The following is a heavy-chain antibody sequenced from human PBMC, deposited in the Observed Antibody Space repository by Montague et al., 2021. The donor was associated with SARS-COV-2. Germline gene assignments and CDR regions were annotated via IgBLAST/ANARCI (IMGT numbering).Heavy chain of an antibody. V-gene: IGHV2-70*01. CDR3: ARMVTIFSLGGYYYYYGMDV. Sequence: PALVKPTQTLTLTCTFSGFSLSTSGMCVSWIRQPSGKALEWLALXDWXDDKYYSTSLKTRLTISKDTSKNQVVPTMTNMDPVDTATYYCARMVTIFSLGGYYYYYGMDVWGQGTTVTVSS. D-gene: IGHD3-9*01. J-gene: IGHJ6*02. CDR1: GFSLSTSGMC. CDR2: XDWXDDK.